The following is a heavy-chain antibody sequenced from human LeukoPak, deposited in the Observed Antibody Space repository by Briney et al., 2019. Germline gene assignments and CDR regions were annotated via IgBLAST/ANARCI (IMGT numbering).Heavy chain of an antibody. CDR2: VYSSGRT. CDR3: TREIGGTTVHY. J-gene: IGHJ4*01. V-gene: IGHV4-39*07. Sequence: PSETLSLTCTVSGGSIRSSSNFWGWIRQPPGKGLEWIGSVYSSGRTYYNPSLTSRVTVSADTSKNQFSLKLSSVTAADTAVYYCTREIGGTTVHYWGHGMLVTVSS. D-gene: IGHD1-7*01. CDR1: GGSIRSSSNF.